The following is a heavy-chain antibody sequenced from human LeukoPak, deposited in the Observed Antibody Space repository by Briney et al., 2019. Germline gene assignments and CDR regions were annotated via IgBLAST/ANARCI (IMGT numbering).Heavy chain of an antibody. D-gene: IGHD3-10*01. V-gene: IGHV3-48*03. CDR1: GFAFSNYE. CDR2: ISSSGGGV. CDR3: ARDHMILGVVSRQGVDY. J-gene: IGHJ4*02. Sequence: GGSLRLSCAASGFAFSNYELNWVRQAPGKGLEWLSYISSSGGGVYYADSVKGRFTISRDNAKNSLFLQLNSLRAEDTAIYYCARDHMILGVVSRQGVDYWGQGTLVTVSS.